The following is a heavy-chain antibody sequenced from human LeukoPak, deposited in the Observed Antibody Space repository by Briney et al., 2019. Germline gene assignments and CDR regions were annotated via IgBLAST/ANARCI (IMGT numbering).Heavy chain of an antibody. CDR3: AKMVRRRGSVDY. J-gene: IGHJ4*02. Sequence: PGGSLRLSCAASGFTFSSYAMSWVRQAPGKGLEWVSAISGSGGSTYYADSVKGRFTISRDNSKNTLYLQMSSLRAEDTAVYYCAKMVRRRGSVDYWGQGTLVTVSS. D-gene: IGHD3-10*01. CDR2: ISGSGGST. CDR1: GFTFSSYA. V-gene: IGHV3-23*01.